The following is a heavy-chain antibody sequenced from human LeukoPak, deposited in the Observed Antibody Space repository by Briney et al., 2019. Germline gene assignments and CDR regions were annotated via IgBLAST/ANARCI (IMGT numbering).Heavy chain of an antibody. D-gene: IGHD6-19*01. J-gene: IGHJ3*02. CDR2: ISYDGSNK. CDR3: AKPYSSGWGDAFDI. Sequence: PGRSLRLSCAASGFTFSSYAMHWVRQAPGKGLEWVALISYDGSNKYYADSVKARFIISRDNSKNTLYLQMNSLRAEDTAVYYCAKPYSSGWGDAFDIWDQGTMVTVSS. CDR1: GFTFSSYA. V-gene: IGHV3-30*04.